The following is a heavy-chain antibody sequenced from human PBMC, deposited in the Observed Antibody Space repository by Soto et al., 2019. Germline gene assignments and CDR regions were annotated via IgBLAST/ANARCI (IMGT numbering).Heavy chain of an antibody. J-gene: IGHJ5*02. V-gene: IGHV4-59*08. D-gene: IGHD6-6*01. CDR1: GGSISSYY. Sequence: PSETLSLTCTVSGGSISSYYWSWIRQPPGKGLEWIGYIYYSGSTNYNPSLKSRVTISVDTSKNQFSLKLSSVTAADTAVYYCARRHYSSSCWFDPWGQGTLVTVSS. CDR2: IYYSGST. CDR3: ARRHYSSSCWFDP.